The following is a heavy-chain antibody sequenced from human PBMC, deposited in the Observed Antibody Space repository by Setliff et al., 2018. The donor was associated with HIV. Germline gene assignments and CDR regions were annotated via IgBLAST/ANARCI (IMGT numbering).Heavy chain of an antibody. CDR1: GGTSSTHA. CDR3: AGPRGDEAFDI. D-gene: IGHD3-10*01. CDR2: IIPILEIT. V-gene: IGHV1-69*10. J-gene: IGHJ3*02. Sequence: SVKVSCKASGGTSSTHAMNGVRQAPGQGLEWSGQIIPILEITDYAQKLQGRVTIAADGPTNTFYMELSGLRSEDTAVYYCAGPRGDEAFDIWGQGTMVT.